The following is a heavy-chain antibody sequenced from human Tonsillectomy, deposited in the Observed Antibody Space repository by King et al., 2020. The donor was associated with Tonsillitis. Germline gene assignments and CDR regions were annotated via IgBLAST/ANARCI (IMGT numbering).Heavy chain of an antibody. CDR1: GFTFSSYG. V-gene: IGHV3-33*01. D-gene: IGHD2-2*01. Sequence: VQLVESGGGVVQPGRSLRLSCAASGFTFSSYGMHWVRQAPGKGLEWVAVIWYDGSNKYYADSVKGRFTISRDNSKNTLYLQMNSLRAEETAVYYCARDLFVRGPPSAAFDIWGQGTMVTVSS. CDR3: ARDLFVRGPPSAAFDI. J-gene: IGHJ3*02. CDR2: IWYDGSNK.